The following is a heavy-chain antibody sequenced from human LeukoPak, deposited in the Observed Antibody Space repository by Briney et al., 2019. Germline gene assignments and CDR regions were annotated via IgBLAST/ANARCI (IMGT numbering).Heavy chain of an antibody. CDR3: AKGGPFSTSSQKYFDP. V-gene: IGHV3-23*01. CDR1: GFIFSIYG. Sequence: GGSLRLSCVASGFIFSIYGTTWVRQAPGKGLEWVSSIDGSGGEIHYADSVKGRFTISRDNSKNTVYLQMNSLRDEDTAVFYCAKGGPFSTSSQKYFDPWGRGSLVIVS. CDR2: IDGSGGEI. D-gene: IGHD6-6*01. J-gene: IGHJ5*02.